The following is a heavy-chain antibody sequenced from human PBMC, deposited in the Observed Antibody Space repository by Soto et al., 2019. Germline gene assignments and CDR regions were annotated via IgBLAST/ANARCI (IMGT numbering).Heavy chain of an antibody. CDR3: ARVSIAVTATINHEYFQH. CDR2: IYQSGVT. V-gene: IGHV4-30-2*01. J-gene: IGHJ1*01. Sequence: PSETLSLTCNMSGDSYSISTYSWSWIRQPPGKALQWIGFIYQSGVTSYNPSLASRVSISLDRSNNQCSLKLKSVTASDTAMYYCARVSIAVTATINHEYFQHWGQGTLVTVSS. D-gene: IGHD6-19*01. CDR1: GDSYSISTYS.